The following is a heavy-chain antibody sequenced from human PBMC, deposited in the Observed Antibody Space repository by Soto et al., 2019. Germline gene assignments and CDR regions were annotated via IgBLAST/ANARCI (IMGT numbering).Heavy chain of an antibody. CDR2: IWYDGSNK. Sequence: GSLRLSCAASGFTFSSYGMHWVRQAPGKGLEWVAVIWYDGSNKYYADSVKGRFTISRDNSKNTLYLQMNSLRAEDTAVYYCARDHFDCSSTSCPTDYWGQGTLVTVSS. V-gene: IGHV3-33*01. CDR3: ARDHFDCSSTSCPTDY. CDR1: GFTFSSYG. J-gene: IGHJ4*02. D-gene: IGHD2-2*01.